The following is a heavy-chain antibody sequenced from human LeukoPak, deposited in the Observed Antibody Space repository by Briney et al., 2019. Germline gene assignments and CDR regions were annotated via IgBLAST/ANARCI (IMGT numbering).Heavy chain of an antibody. J-gene: IGHJ3*02. CDR3: ARFNLLWFGELLYSAFDI. V-gene: IGHV4-34*01. Sequence: SETLSLTCAVYGGSFSGYYWSWIRQPPGKGLEWIGEINHSGSTNYNPSLKSRVTISVDTSKNQFSLKLSSVTAADTAVYYCARFNLLWFGELLYSAFDIWGQGTMVTVSS. D-gene: IGHD3-10*01. CDR2: INHSGST. CDR1: GGSFSGYY.